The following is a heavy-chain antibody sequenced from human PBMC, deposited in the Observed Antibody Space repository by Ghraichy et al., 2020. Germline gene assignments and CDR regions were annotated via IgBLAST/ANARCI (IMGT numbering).Heavy chain of an antibody. J-gene: IGHJ4*02. Sequence: GGSLRLSCAASGFTFSSYAMSWVRQAPGKGLEWVSAISGSGGSTYYADSGKGRFTISRDNSKNTLFLQMNSLRAEDTAVYYCAKRGGGYCGGGSCRADYWGQGTLVTVSS. CDR3: AKRGGGYCGGGSCRADY. CDR2: ISGSGGST. CDR1: GFTFSSYA. V-gene: IGHV3-23*01. D-gene: IGHD2-15*01.